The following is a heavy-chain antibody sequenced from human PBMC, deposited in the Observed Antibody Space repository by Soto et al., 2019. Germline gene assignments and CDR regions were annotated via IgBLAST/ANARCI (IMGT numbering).Heavy chain of an antibody. Sequence: QVQLQESGPGLVKPSETLSLTCTVSGGSISSYYWSWIRQPPGKGLEWIGYIYSSGSTNYNPSLESRVTISVDTSKNQFSLKLSSVTAADTAVYYCARRYGGTFDYWGQGTLVTVSS. CDR3: ARRYGGTFDY. D-gene: IGHD2-15*01. CDR2: IYSSGST. J-gene: IGHJ4*02. V-gene: IGHV4-59*08. CDR1: GGSISSYY.